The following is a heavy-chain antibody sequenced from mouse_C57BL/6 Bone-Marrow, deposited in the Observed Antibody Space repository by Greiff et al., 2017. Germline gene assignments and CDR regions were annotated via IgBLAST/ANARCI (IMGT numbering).Heavy chain of an antibody. Sequence: VQLKQSGPELVKPGASVKISCKASGYSFTGYYMNWVKQSPEKSLEWIGEINPSTGGTTYNQKFKAKATLTVDKSSSTAYMQLKSLTSEDSAVYYCAIYYDYDNFDYWGQGTTLTVSS. CDR1: GYSFTGYY. D-gene: IGHD2-4*01. J-gene: IGHJ2*01. V-gene: IGHV1-42*01. CDR3: AIYYDYDNFDY. CDR2: INPSTGGT.